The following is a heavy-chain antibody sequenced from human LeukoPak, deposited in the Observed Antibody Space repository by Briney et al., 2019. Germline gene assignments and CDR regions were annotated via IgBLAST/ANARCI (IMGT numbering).Heavy chain of an antibody. CDR1: AFTVSSNC. CDR2: ISPDGSTT. J-gene: IGHJ3*02. D-gene: IGHD1-1*01. V-gene: IGHV3-74*03. CDR3: ARANFYAFDI. Sequence: GGSLRLSCAASAFTVSSNCMIWVRQPPGKGLMWVSRISPDGSTTLYADSVKGRFTISRDNAKNTLYLQMNSLRAEDTAVYYCARANFYAFDIWGQGTMVTVSS.